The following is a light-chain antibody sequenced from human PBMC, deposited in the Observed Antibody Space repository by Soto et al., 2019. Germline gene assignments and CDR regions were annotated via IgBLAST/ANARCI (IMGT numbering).Light chain of an antibody. J-gene: IGLJ2*01. Sequence: QPVLTQPPSASGTPGQRVTISCSGSSSNIGSNTVNWYQQLPGTAPKLLIYSNNQRPSGVPDRFSGSKSGTSASLAISGLQSEDEADYYGAAGDDSLNGGVFGGGTKLTV. CDR1: SSNIGSNT. CDR3: AAGDDSLNGGV. V-gene: IGLV1-44*01. CDR2: SNN.